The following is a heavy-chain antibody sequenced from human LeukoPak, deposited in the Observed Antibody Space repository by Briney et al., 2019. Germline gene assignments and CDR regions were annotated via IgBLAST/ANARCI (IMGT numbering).Heavy chain of an antibody. D-gene: IGHD2-2*01. J-gene: IGHJ6*03. CDR3: ARDLSLVPAALYYYYYMDV. Sequence: ASVKVSCKASGYTFTSYGISWVRQAPGQGLEWMGWISAYNGNTNYAQKLQGRVTMTTDTSTSTAYMELRSLRSNDTAVYYCARDLSLVPAALYYYYYMDVWDKGTTVTISS. CDR1: GYTFTSYG. V-gene: IGHV1-18*01. CDR2: ISAYNGNT.